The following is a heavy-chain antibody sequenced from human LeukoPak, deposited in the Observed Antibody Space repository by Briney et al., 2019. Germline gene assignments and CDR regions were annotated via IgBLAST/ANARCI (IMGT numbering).Heavy chain of an antibody. CDR1: GGSISSGSYY. J-gene: IGHJ4*02. CDR2: IYTSGST. Sequence: SETLSLTCTVSGGSISSGSYYWSWIRQPAGKGLEWIGRIYTSGSTNYNPSLKSRVTISVDTSKNQFSLKLSSVTAADTAVYYCARGLGGLPDYWGQGTLVTVSS. V-gene: IGHV4-61*02. D-gene: IGHD3-16*01. CDR3: ARGLGGLPDY.